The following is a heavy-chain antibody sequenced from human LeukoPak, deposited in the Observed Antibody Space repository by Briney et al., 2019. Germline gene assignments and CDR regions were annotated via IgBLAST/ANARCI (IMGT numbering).Heavy chain of an antibody. D-gene: IGHD1-7*01. CDR2: ISRASESI. V-gene: IGHV3-21*01. CDR3: ARGATDTTRWFDP. Sequence: GGSLRLSCEASGFNFNSYSMAWVRQAPGKGLEWVSIISRASESIFYADSVKGRFTISRDNAKNSLYLQMNGLRAEDTAAYYCARGATDTTRWFDPWGQGTLVTVSS. J-gene: IGHJ5*02. CDR1: GFNFNSYS.